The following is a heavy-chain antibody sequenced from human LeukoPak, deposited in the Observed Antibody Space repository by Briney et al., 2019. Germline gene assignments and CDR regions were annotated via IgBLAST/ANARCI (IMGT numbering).Heavy chain of an antibody. Sequence: SETLSLTCTVSGYSINSNYYWGWIRQPPGKGLEWIGSAYHTGNSYYNPSLKSRVTISVDTSKNQFSLKLSSVTAADTAVYYCARRRRQIGGWFDPWGQGTLVTVSS. J-gene: IGHJ5*02. CDR3: ARRRRQIGGWFDP. CDR1: GYSINSNYY. V-gene: IGHV4-38-2*02. D-gene: IGHD3-16*01. CDR2: AYHTGNS.